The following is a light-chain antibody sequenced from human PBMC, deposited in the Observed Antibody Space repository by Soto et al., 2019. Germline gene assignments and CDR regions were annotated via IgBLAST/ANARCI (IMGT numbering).Light chain of an antibody. Sequence: QSALTQPASVSGSPGQSITISCTGTSSDVGGYNYVSWYQQHPGKAPKLMIYDVNNRPSGVSNRFSGSKSGNTASLTISGLQADDEAEYYCCSYTSSSTLVLGGGTQLTVL. CDR1: SSDVGGYNY. CDR3: CSYTSSSTLV. CDR2: DVN. V-gene: IGLV2-14*01. J-gene: IGLJ2*01.